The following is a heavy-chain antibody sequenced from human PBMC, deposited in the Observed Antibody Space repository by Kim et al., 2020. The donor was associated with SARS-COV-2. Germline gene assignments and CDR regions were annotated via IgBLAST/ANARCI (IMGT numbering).Heavy chain of an antibody. Sequence: GGSLRLSCAASGFTFSSYAMSWVRQAPGKGLECVSAISGSGGSTYYADSVKGRFTISRDNSKNTLYLQMNSLRAEDTAVYYCAKDRRLYYDFWTGYDRPRDGMDVWGQGTTVTVSS. V-gene: IGHV3-23*01. J-gene: IGHJ6*02. CDR3: AKDRRLYYDFWTGYDRPRDGMDV. CDR2: ISGSGGST. D-gene: IGHD3-3*01. CDR1: GFTFSSYA.